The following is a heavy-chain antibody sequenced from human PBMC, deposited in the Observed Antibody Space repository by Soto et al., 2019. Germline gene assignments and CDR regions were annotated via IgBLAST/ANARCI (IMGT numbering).Heavy chain of an antibody. V-gene: IGHV1-2*04. CDR2: INPNSGGT. Sequence: ASVKVSCKASGYTFTGYYMHWVRQAPGQGLEWMGWINPNSGGTNYAQKFQGWVTMTRDTSISTAYMELSRLRSDDTAVYYCATTYAIAAAGTAYYYYGMDVWGQ. CDR3: ATTYAIAAAGTAYYYYGMDV. D-gene: IGHD6-13*01. CDR1: GYTFTGYY. J-gene: IGHJ6*02.